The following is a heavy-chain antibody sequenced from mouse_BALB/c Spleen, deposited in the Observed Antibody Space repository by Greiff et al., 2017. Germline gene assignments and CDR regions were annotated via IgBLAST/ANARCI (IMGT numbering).Heavy chain of an antibody. CDR1: GYTFTSYW. CDR2: IAPGSGST. D-gene: IGHD1-1*01. Sequence: DLVKPGASVMLSCKASGYTFTSYWINWIKQRPGQGLEWIGRIAPGSGSTYYNEMFKGKATLTVDTSSSTAYIQLSSLSSEDSAVYFCARGGYYGSSPAWFAYWGQGTLVTVSA. J-gene: IGHJ3*01. CDR3: ARGGYYGSSPAWFAY. V-gene: IGHV1S41*01.